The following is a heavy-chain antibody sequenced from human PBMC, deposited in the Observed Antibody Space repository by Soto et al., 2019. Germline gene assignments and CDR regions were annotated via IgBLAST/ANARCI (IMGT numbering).Heavy chain of an antibody. V-gene: IGHV4-34*01. J-gene: IGHJ4*02. D-gene: IGHD3-10*01. Sequence: YWSWIRQPPGKGLEWIGEINHSGGTNYNPSLKSRVTISVDTSKNQFSLKLSSVTAADTAVYYCARKKSGAFDYWGQGTLVTVSS. CDR3: ARKKSGAFDY. CDR2: INHSGGT. CDR1: Y.